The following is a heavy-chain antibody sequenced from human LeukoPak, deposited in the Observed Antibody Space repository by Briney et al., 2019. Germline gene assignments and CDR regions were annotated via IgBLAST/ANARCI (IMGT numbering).Heavy chain of an antibody. Sequence: GGSLRLSCAASGFTFSSYGMHWVRQAPAKGLEWVSSISSSSSYIYYADSVKGRFTISRDNAKNSLYLQMNSLRAEDTAVYYCARGIIAAAGHFDYWGQGTLVTVSS. CDR1: GFTFSSYG. V-gene: IGHV3-21*01. CDR2: ISSSSSYI. D-gene: IGHD6-13*01. CDR3: ARGIIAAAGHFDY. J-gene: IGHJ4*02.